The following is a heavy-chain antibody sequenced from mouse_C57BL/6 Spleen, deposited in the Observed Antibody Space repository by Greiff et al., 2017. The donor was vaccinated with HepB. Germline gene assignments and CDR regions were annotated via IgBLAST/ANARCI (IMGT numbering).Heavy chain of an antibody. CDR3: TRGRAYYSNYDAMDY. CDR1: GYTFTDYE. Sequence: QVQLKESGAELVRPGAPVTLSCKASGYTFTDYEMHWVKQTPVHGLEWIGAIDPETGGTAYNQKFKGKAILTADKSSSTAYMELRSLTSEDSAVYYCTRGRAYYSNYDAMDYWGQGTSVTVSS. D-gene: IGHD2-5*01. J-gene: IGHJ4*01. V-gene: IGHV1-15*01. CDR2: IDPETGGT.